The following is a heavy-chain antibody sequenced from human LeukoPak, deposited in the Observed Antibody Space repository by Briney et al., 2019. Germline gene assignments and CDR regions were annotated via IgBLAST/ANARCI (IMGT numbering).Heavy chain of an antibody. CDR2: INHIGST. CDR1: ARSSSGYY. D-gene: IGHD1-26*01. Sequence: PSETLSLTCALYARSSSGYYWSCIRQPPGKGLEWIGEINHIGSTNYNPSLKARSTLSVTTSRNQFSLKLSSVTAADTAVYYCARGGYSGSYRYPRFDPWGQGTLVTVSS. CDR3: ARGGYSGSYRYPRFDP. J-gene: IGHJ5*02. V-gene: IGHV4-34*01.